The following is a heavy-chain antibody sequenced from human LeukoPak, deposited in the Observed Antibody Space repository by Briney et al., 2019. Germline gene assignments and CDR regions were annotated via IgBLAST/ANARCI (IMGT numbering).Heavy chain of an antibody. D-gene: IGHD3-10*01. CDR2: ISSLSSES. V-gene: IGHV3-11*06. CDR1: GFTFSDYY. CDR3: ARDGPGYGSGSSFFDY. J-gene: IGHJ4*02. Sequence: GGSLRLSCAGSGFTFSDYYMNWVRQAPGKGLEWVSYISSLSSESNYADSAKGRFTISRDNAKSSLYLQMNSLRAEDTAVYYCARDGPGYGSGSSFFDYWGQGTLVTVSS.